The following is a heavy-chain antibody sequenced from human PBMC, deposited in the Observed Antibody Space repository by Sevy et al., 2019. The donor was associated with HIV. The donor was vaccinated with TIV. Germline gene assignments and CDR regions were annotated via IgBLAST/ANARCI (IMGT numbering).Heavy chain of an antibody. D-gene: IGHD5-18*01. CDR2: MKEDGVER. CDR3: VREGVGGYSYSLDC. J-gene: IGHJ4*02. CDR1: GFTFSSYW. V-gene: IGHV3-7*01. Sequence: GGSLRLSCAASGFTFSSYWMSWVRQAPGKGLEWVATMKEDGVERNYVDSVKGRFTISRDNAKNSLYLQMNSLRAEDTAVYYCVREGVGGYSYSLDCWGQGTLVTVSS.